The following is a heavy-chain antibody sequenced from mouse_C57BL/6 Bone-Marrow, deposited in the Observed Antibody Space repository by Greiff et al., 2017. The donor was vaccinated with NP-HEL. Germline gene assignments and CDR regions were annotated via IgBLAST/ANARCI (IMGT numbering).Heavy chain of an antibody. D-gene: IGHD2-4*01. CDR2: INPNNGGT. J-gene: IGHJ3*01. V-gene: IGHV1-26*01. CDR1: GYTFTDYY. CDR3: ARWGDYDGAY. Sequence: EVQLQQSGPELVKPGASVKISCKASGYTFTDYYMNWVKQSHGKSLEWIGDINPNNGGTSYNQKFKGKATLTVDKSSSTAYMELRSLTSEDSAVYYCARWGDYDGAYWGQGTLVTVSA.